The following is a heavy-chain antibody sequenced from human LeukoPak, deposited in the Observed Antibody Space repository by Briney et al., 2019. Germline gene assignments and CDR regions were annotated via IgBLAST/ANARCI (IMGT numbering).Heavy chain of an antibody. CDR3: VRTPTCSSGSCYPNWFDS. CDR2: VYPGDSHT. Sequence: GESLKISCQGSGYSFTSKWIGWVRQMPGKGLEWMAIVYPGDSHTKYSPSFQGQVTISADKSISTAYLQWSRLEASDTAMYYCVRTPTCSSGSCYPNWFDSWGQGTLVTVSS. V-gene: IGHV5-51*01. CDR1: GYSFTSKW. D-gene: IGHD2-15*01. J-gene: IGHJ5*01.